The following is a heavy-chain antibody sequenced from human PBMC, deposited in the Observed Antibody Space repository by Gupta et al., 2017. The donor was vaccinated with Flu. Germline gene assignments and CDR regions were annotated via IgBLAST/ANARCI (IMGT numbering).Heavy chain of an antibody. J-gene: IGHJ3*02. D-gene: IGHD2-15*01. V-gene: IGHV1-2*02. CDR2: INPNSGGT. CDR1: GYTFTGYY. Sequence: QVQLVQSGAEVKKPGASVKVSCKASGYTFTGYYMHWVRQAPGQGLEWMGWINPNSGGTNYAQKFQGRVTMTRDTSISTAYMELSRLRSDDTAVYYCARDDCSGGSCWYAFDIWGQGTMVTVSS. CDR3: ARDDCSGGSCWYAFDI.